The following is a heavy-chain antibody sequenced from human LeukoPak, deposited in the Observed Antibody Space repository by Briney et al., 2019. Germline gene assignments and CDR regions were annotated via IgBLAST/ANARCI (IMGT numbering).Heavy chain of an antibody. CDR3: ASITIFGVVSHNYMDV. CDR2: ISSISGSTK. V-gene: IGHV3-48*03. Sequence: GGSLRLSCAASGFGFTSYDMNWVRQAPGKGLEWVSYISSISGSTKHYADSVKGRFTISRGNAKNSLYLQMNSLRAEDTAVYYCASITIFGVVSHNYMDVWGKGTTVTVSS. J-gene: IGHJ6*03. D-gene: IGHD3-3*01. CDR1: GFGFTSYD.